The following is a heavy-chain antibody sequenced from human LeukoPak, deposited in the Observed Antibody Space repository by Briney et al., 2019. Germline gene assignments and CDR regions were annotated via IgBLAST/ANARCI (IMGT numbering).Heavy chain of an antibody. CDR1: GFTFSTYT. V-gene: IGHV3-21*04. CDR2: ISSSSSYI. Sequence: GGSLRLSCAASGFTFSTYTMNWVRQAPGKGLEWVSSISSSSSYIYYADSVKGRFTISRDNAKNSLYLQMNSLRAEDTAVYYCAKDGYSSGWDPYWYFDLWGRGTLVTVSS. D-gene: IGHD6-19*01. CDR3: AKDGYSSGWDPYWYFDL. J-gene: IGHJ2*01.